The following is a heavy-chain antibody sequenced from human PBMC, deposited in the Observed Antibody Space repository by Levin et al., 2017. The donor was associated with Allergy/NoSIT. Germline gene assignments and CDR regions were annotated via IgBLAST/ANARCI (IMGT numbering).Heavy chain of an antibody. CDR1: GFRFRIYV. J-gene: IGHJ6*03. V-gene: IGHV3-21*01. CDR2: ISTGSNNI. Sequence: LSLTCAASGFRFRIYVMNWVRPPPGKGLEWVASISTGSNNIWYADSVKGRFTISRDNAENSLYLQMSSLRAGDTAVYYCARNYYYMDVWGKGTTVTVSS. CDR3: ARNYYYMDV.